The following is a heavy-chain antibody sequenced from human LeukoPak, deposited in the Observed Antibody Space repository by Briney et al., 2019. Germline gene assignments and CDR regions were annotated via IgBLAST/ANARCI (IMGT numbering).Heavy chain of an antibody. J-gene: IGHJ3*02. CDR2: INPNSGGT. Sequence: ASVKVSCKTSGYPFTTYEINWVRQAAGQGLEWMGWINPNSGGTNYAQKFQGSVTMTRDTSISTAYMELSRLRSDDTAVYYCARGCGYSYGCELNAFDIWGQGTMVTVSS. D-gene: IGHD5-18*01. V-gene: IGHV1-2*02. CDR1: GYPFTTYE. CDR3: ARGCGYSYGCELNAFDI.